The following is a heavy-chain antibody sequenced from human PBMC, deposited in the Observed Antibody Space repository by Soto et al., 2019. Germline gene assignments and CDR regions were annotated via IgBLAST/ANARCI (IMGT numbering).Heavy chain of an antibody. CDR3: ARGAIVATTPFDY. CDR1: GGTFSSYT. CDR2: IIPILGIA. V-gene: IGHV1-69*02. Sequence: GASVKVSCKASGGTFSSYTISWVRQAPGQGLEWMGRIIPILGIANYAQKFQGRVTITADKSTSTAYMGLSSLRSEDTAVYYCARGAIVATTPFDYWGQGTLVTVSS. D-gene: IGHD5-12*01. J-gene: IGHJ4*02.